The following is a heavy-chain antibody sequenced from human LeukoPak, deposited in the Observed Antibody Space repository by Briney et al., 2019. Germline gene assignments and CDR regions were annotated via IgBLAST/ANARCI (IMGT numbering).Heavy chain of an antibody. V-gene: IGHV3-73*01. Sequence: GGSLRLSCAASGFTFSGSAMHWVRQASGKGLEWVGRIRSKTNNYATAYAASVKGRFTISRDDSKNTAYLQMNSLKTEDTAVYYCTTVTFCGGESSCVFDYWGQGTLVTVSS. D-gene: IGHD2-21*01. J-gene: IGHJ4*02. CDR3: TTVTFCGGESSCVFDY. CDR1: GFTFSGSA. CDR2: IRSKTNNYAT.